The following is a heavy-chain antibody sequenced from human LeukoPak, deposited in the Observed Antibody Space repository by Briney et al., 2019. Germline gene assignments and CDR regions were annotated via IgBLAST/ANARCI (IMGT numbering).Heavy chain of an antibody. CDR3: ARGGAITGLTTVTTNEDLVYFGN. J-gene: IGHJ4*02. V-gene: IGHV3-33*01. D-gene: IGHD4-11*01. CDR2: IWYDGSNK. Sequence: PGGSLRLSCAASGFTFSSYGMHWVRQAPGKGLEWVAVIWYDGSNKYYADSVKGRFTISRDNSKNTLYLQMNSLRAEDTAVYYCARGGAITGLTTVTTNEDLVYFGNRGQGTLVTVSS. CDR1: GFTFSSYG.